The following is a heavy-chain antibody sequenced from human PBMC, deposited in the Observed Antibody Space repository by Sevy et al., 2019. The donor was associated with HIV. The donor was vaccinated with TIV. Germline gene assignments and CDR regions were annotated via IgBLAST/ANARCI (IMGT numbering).Heavy chain of an antibody. V-gene: IGHV4-59*13. Sequence: SETLSLTCTVSGGSISSYCCNWIRQSPGKGLEWIGYICHTGITNYNPSLKRRVTISLDTSRNQFSLRLRSVTAADTAVYYCARAGHSYGLFDSWGQGTLVTVSS. J-gene: IGHJ4*02. CDR2: ICHTGIT. D-gene: IGHD5-18*01. CDR1: GGSISSYC. CDR3: ARAGHSYGLFDS.